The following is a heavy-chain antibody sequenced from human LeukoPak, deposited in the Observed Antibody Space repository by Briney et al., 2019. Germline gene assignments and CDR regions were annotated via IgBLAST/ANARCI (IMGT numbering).Heavy chain of an antibody. D-gene: IGHD3-9*01. V-gene: IGHV4-59*01. J-gene: IGHJ4*02. CDR3: ARGVVLTGYPLDF. CDR1: GGSFSDYY. Sequence: SETLSLTCSVSGGSFSDYYWSWIRQPPGKGLEWFGFIYYSGTTDYNPSLKSRVSISVDTSKKKFSLKLSSVTAADTAVYYCARGVVLTGYPLDFWGRGTLVTVSS. CDR2: IYYSGTT.